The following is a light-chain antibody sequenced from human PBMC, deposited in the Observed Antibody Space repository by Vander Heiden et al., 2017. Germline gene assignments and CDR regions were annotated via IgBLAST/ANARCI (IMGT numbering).Light chain of an antibody. CDR1: QSISSW. Sequence: DIQMTQSPSTLSASVGDRVTITCRASQSISSWLAWYQQKPGEAPKLLIYKASSLESGVPSRFSGSGSGTEFTLTISSLQPDDFATYCCQQYNSYPWTFGQGTKVEI. V-gene: IGKV1-5*03. J-gene: IGKJ1*01. CDR2: KAS. CDR3: QQYNSYPWT.